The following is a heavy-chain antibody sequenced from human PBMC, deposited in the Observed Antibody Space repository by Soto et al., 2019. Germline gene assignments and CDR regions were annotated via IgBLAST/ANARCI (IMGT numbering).Heavy chain of an antibody. Sequence: SVTLSLTCTVSGGSISSYYWILIRQPQGKGLEWIGYIYYSGSTNYNPSLKSRVTISVDTSKNQFSLKLSSVTAADTAVYYCATTRGYCSSTSCYNWFDPWGQGTLVTVSS. D-gene: IGHD2-2*01. V-gene: IGHV4-59*08. J-gene: IGHJ5*02. CDR2: IYYSGST. CDR1: GGSISSYY. CDR3: ATTRGYCSSTSCYNWFDP.